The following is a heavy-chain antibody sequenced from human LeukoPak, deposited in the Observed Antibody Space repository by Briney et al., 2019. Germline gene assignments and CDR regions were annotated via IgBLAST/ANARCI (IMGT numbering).Heavy chain of an antibody. V-gene: IGHV3-53*01. Sequence: GGSLRLSCAASGFTVSSNYMSWVRQAPGKGLEWVSVIYSGGSTYYADSVKGRFTISRDNSKNTLYLQMNSLRAEDTAVYYCAKIRLEESATGYWGQGTLVTVSS. J-gene: IGHJ4*02. CDR1: GFTVSSNY. CDR2: IYSGGST. D-gene: IGHD2-15*01. CDR3: AKIRLEESATGY.